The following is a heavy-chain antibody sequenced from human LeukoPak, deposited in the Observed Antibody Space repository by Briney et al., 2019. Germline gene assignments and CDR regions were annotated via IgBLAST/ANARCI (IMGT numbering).Heavy chain of an antibody. J-gene: IGHJ4*02. Sequence: PGGSLRLSCAASGFTFSSYSMKWVRQAPGKGLEWVSSISSGSSYIYYADSVKGRFTISRDNAKNSLYLQMSSLRAEDTAVYFCARYYYDSSDYYYFDQWGQGTLVTVSS. V-gene: IGHV3-21*04. D-gene: IGHD3-22*01. CDR2: ISSGSSYI. CDR1: GFTFSSYS. CDR3: ARYYYDSSDYYYFDQ.